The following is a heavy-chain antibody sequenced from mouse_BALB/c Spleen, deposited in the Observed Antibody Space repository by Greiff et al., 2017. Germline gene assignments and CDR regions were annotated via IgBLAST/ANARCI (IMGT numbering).Heavy chain of an antibody. CDR1: GFTFSSYA. J-gene: IGHJ3*01. CDR2: ISSGGSYT. CDR3: ARDFTTGEGFAY. D-gene: IGHD1-1*01. Sequence: EVKLMESGGGLVKPGGSLKLSCAASGFTFSSYAMSWVRQSPEKRLEWVAEISSGGSYTYYPDTVTGRFTISRDNAKNTLYLEMSSLRSEDTAMYYCARDFTTGEGFAYWGQGTLVTVSA. V-gene: IGHV5-9-4*01.